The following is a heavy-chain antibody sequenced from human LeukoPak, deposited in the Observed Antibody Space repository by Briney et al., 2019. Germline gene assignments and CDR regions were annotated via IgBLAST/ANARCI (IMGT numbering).Heavy chain of an antibody. CDR2: IYYSGST. CDR3: AGGTTVVTLDY. Sequence: PSETLSLTCTVSGGSISSGGYYWSWIRQHPGKGLEWIGYIYYSGSTYYNPSLKSRVTISVDTSKNQFSLKLSSVTAADTAVYYCAGGTTVVTLDYWGQGTLVTASS. J-gene: IGHJ4*02. V-gene: IGHV4-31*03. D-gene: IGHD4-23*01. CDR1: GGSISSGGYY.